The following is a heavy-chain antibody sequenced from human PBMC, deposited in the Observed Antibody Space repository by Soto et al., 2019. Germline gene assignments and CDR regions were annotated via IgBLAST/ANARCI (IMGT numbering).Heavy chain of an antibody. J-gene: IGHJ6*02. Sequence: ASVKVSCKAIGYSFTSHYMHWVRQAPGQGLEWMGTIYPGGVNIGYAQKFKGRVTMTRNTSISTAYMELSSLRSEDTAVYYCARDRAPGWAYYYGMDVWGQGTTVTVSS. V-gene: IGHV1-46*03. CDR2: IYPGGVNI. D-gene: IGHD1-26*01. CDR1: GYSFTSHY. CDR3: ARDRAPGWAYYYGMDV.